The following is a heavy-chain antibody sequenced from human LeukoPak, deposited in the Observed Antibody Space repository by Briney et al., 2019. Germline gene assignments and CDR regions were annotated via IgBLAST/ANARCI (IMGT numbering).Heavy chain of an antibody. CDR3: TTGPSYGYEW. J-gene: IGHJ1*01. D-gene: IGHD3-16*01. Sequence: GGSLTLSCAASGMTFSDHWMHWVRQVPGKGLMGVSLIKTDGRTTIYADSVEGRFTISRDNGKSTLYLQMNSLRAEDTAIYYCTTGPSYGYEWWGQGTVVTVSS. CDR1: GMTFSDHW. V-gene: IGHV3-74*01. CDR2: IKTDGRTT.